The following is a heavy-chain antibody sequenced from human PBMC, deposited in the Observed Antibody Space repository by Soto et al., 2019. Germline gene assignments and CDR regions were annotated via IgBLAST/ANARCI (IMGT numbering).Heavy chain of an antibody. V-gene: IGHV1-18*04. D-gene: IGHD6-6*01. CDR2: IYAYNGNT. Sequence: ASVKVSCKASGYTFTSYGISWVRQAPGQWLEWMGWIYAYNGNTNYAQKLQGRVTMTTDTSMSTDYMGLMRLRSDDTDVYYCAREGSSSWTYYFDFWGQGILVTVSS. CDR3: AREGSSSWTYYFDF. CDR1: GYTFTSYG. J-gene: IGHJ4*02.